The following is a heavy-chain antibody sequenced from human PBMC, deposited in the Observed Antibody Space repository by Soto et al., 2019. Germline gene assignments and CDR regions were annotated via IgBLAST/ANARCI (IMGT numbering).Heavy chain of an antibody. CDR2: IYKSTTT. D-gene: IGHD2-15*01. CDR3: ARGRYCLTGRCFPNWFDS. CDR1: GDSISTVDYF. Sequence: SETLSLTCSVSGDSISTVDYFWAWIRQPPGQALEYIGYIYKSTTTYYNPSFESRVAISLDTSKSQFSLNVTSVTAADTAVYFCARGRYCLTGRCFPNWFDSWGQGALVTVSS. V-gene: IGHV4-30-4*01. J-gene: IGHJ5*01.